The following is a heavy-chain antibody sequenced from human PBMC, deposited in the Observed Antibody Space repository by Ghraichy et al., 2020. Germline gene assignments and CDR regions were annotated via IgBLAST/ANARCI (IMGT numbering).Heavy chain of an antibody. Sequence: SETLSLTCTVSGGSMSSYYWSWIRQPPGKGLEWIGYIYYTGNTNYNPSLRSRATISIDMSKNQFSLKVSSVTTADTAVYYFARGGSGYPFDYWGQGTLVTVSA. J-gene: IGHJ4*02. CDR3: ARGGSGYPFDY. V-gene: IGHV4-59*01. CDR2: IYYTGNT. CDR1: GGSMSSYY. D-gene: IGHD3-22*01.